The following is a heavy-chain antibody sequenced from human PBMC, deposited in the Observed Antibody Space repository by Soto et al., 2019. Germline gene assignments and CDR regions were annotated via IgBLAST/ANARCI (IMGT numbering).Heavy chain of an antibody. D-gene: IGHD1-7*01. CDR1: GVSFTSNNW. CDR3: ASRDPGTSVDY. CDR2: IYRTGST. Sequence: PSETLSLTCAVSGVSFTSNNWWTWVRQPPGQGLEWIGEIYRTGSTNYNPSLKSRVTISLNKSENQFSLKVTSLTAADPAVYYCASRDPGTSVDYWGQGTLVTVSS. V-gene: IGHV4-4*02. J-gene: IGHJ4*02.